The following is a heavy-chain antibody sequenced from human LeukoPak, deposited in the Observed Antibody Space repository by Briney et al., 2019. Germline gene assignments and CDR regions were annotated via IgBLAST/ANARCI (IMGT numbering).Heavy chain of an antibody. CDR1: GYSFTSYW. V-gene: IGHV5-10-1*01. CDR2: IDPSDAYT. D-gene: IGHD6-19*01. CDR3: ARQSSGWALGRWLDL. J-gene: IGHJ2*01. Sequence: GESLRISCKGSGYSFTSYWISWVRQMPGKGLEWMGRIDPSDAYTNYSPSFQAHVTISADKSISTAYLQWSSLKASDTAMYYCARQSSGWALGRWLDLWAGGPLVSVS.